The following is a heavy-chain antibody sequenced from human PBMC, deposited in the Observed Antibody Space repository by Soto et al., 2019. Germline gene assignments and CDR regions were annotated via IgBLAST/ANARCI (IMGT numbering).Heavy chain of an antibody. CDR3: TTGDEYSSLGIDY. CDR2: IRSKANRYAT. D-gene: IGHD6-6*01. V-gene: IGHV3-73*01. Sequence: AGSLCLACTASGFTFSGSSMNWVRQASGKGLEWVGRIRSKANRYATAYAASVKGRVTISRDDAKHTAYLHMNSLKSEDTAVDYCTTGDEYSSLGIDYWGQGTLVTVSS. J-gene: IGHJ4*02. CDR1: GFTFSGSS.